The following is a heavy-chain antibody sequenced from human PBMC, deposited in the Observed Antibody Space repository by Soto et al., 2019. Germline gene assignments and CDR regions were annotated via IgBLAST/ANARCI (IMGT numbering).Heavy chain of an antibody. CDR3: ALSPPRTLARPRRRGSHYYPGGDV. CDR1: GYSFPSYT. CDR2: INAGIGDT. D-gene: IGHD6-6*01. Sequence: GASVKVSCKASGYSFPSYTMHWVRQALGQRLEWMGWINAGIGDTKYSEKFQGRVTITRDTPASTAYMEVSSLRSKDTAVYYCALSPPRTLARPRRRGSHYYPGGDVWGQGTMVTVAS. V-gene: IGHV1-3*01. J-gene: IGHJ6*01.